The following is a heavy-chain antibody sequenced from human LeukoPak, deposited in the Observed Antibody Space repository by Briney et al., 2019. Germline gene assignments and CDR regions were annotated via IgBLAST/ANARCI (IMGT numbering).Heavy chain of an antibody. CDR1: GFTFSSYS. CDR2: ISSSSSYI. V-gene: IGHV3-21*01. J-gene: IGHJ6*03. D-gene: IGHD3-3*01. CDR3: ARGSPYDFWSGYMGKGYYYMDV. Sequence: GESLRFSCAASGFTFSSYSMNWVRQAPGKGLEWVSSISSSSSYIYYADSVKGRFTISRDNAKNSLYLQMNSLRAEDTAVYYCARGSPYDFWSGYMGKGYYYMDVWGKGTTVTVSS.